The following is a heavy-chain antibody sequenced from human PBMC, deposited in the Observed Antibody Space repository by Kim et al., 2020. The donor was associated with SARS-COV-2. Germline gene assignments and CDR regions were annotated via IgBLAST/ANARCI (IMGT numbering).Heavy chain of an antibody. CDR1: GFTFDDYA. V-gene: IGHV3-9*01. D-gene: IGHD3-22*01. J-gene: IGHJ4*01. Sequence: GGSLRLSCAASGFTFDDYAMHWVRQAPGKGLEWVAGISWNSGSIGYADSVKGRFTISRDNAKNSLYLQMNSLRAEDTALYYCAKDIAEAYDSSGYLSYWGQGTLVSVSS. CDR3: AKDIAEAYDSSGYLSY. CDR2: ISWNSGSI.